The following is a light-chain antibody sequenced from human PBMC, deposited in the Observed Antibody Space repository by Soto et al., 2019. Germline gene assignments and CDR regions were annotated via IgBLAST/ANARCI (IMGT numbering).Light chain of an antibody. CDR2: DVS. CDR1: STDIGSYNY. V-gene: IGLV2-14*03. Sequence: QSALTQPASLSGSPGQSITISCTGNSTDIGSYNYFSWYQQHPGKAPKLMIFDVSYRPSGISDRFSGSKSGNTASLTISGLQPEDEADYYCSSYGASSTLFGGGTKVTVL. J-gene: IGLJ2*01. CDR3: SSYGASSTL.